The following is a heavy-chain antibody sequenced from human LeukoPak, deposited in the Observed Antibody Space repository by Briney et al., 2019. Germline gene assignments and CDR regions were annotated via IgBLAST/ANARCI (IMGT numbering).Heavy chain of an antibody. CDR3: ASYDILTGYHPPFDY. V-gene: IGHV3-48*04. CDR1: GFTFSSYS. D-gene: IGHD3-9*01. CDR2: ISSSSSTI. J-gene: IGHJ4*02. Sequence: GGSLRLSCAASGFTFSSYSMNWVRQAPGKGLEWVSYISSSSSTIYYADSVKGRFTISRDNAKNSLYLQMNSLRAEDTAVYYCASYDILTGYHPPFDYWGQGTLVTVSS.